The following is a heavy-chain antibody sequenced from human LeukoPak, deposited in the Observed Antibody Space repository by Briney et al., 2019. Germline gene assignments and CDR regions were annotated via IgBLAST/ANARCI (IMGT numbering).Heavy chain of an antibody. CDR2: IYYSGST. CDR1: GGSISSSSYY. Sequence: SETLSLTCTVSGGSISSSSYYWGWIRQPPGKGLEWIGSIYYSGSTYYNPSLKSRVTISVDTSKNQFSLKLSSVTAADTAVYYCASRSGWTPGWFDPWGQGTLVTVSS. D-gene: IGHD6-19*01. V-gene: IGHV4-39*01. J-gene: IGHJ5*02. CDR3: ASRSGWTPGWFDP.